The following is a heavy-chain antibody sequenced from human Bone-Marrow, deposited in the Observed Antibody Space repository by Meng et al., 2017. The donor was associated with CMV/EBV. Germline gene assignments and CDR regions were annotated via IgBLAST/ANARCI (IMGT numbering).Heavy chain of an antibody. Sequence: ASVKVSCKASGYTFTGYYMHWVRQAPGQGLEWMGWINANSGGTNYAQKFQGRVTMTRDTSISTAYMELSRLRSDDTAVYYCARVPLVGSSWYSAGGTNDYWGQGTLVTVSS. CDR1: GYTFTGYY. V-gene: IGHV1-2*02. CDR3: ARVPLVGSSWYSAGGTNDY. J-gene: IGHJ4*02. CDR2: INANSGGT. D-gene: IGHD6-13*01.